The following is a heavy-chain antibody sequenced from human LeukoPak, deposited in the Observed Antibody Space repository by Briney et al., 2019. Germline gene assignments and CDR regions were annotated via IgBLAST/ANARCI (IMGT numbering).Heavy chain of an antibody. CDR3: ARGRGLGVVSPYFDY. Sequence: VRQAPXKGLERVXVIYGDGRIRYADSVRGRFTISRDNSRNTLYLQMNNLRVEDTAVYYCARGRGLGVVSPYFDYWGQGTLLTVSS. D-gene: IGHD3-3*01. J-gene: IGHJ4*02. CDR2: IYGDGRI. V-gene: IGHV3-53*01.